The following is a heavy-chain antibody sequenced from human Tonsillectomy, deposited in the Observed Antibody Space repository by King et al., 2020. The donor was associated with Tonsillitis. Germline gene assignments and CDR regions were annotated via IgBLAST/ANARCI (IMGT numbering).Heavy chain of an antibody. CDR2: ISWNSGSI. V-gene: IGHV3-9*01. CDR3: AKVSEHYYYYGMDV. CDR1: GFTFDDYA. Sequence: VQLVESGGGLVQPGRSLRLSCAASGFTFDDYAMHWVRQAPGKGLEWVSGISWNSGSIGYADSVKGRFTISRDNAKNSLYLQMNSLRAEDTALYYCAKVSEHYYYYGMDVWCQGTTVTVSS. J-gene: IGHJ6*02.